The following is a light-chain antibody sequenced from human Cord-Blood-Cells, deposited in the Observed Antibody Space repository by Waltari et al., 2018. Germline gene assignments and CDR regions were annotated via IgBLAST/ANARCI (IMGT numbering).Light chain of an antibody. Sequence: QSALTQPPSVSGSPGQAVTISCTGTSSDVGGYNYASWYQQHPGKAPNLMIYDVSRRPSVVPDRFSGSKSGNTASLTISGLQAEDEADYYCCSYAGSYVVFGGGTKLTVL. CDR2: DVS. J-gene: IGLJ2*01. CDR1: SSDVGGYNY. V-gene: IGLV2-11*01. CDR3: CSYAGSYVV.